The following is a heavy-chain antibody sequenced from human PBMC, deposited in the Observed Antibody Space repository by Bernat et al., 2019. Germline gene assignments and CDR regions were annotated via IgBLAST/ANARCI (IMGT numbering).Heavy chain of an antibody. CDR3: AKGELVTTPRRFDY. D-gene: IGHD3-9*01. Sequence: EVQLVESGGGLVQPGGSLRLSCAASGFTFSSYAMTWVRQAPGKGLGWDSSICGSAGNTYYADSVKGRFTITRDNSKNTLSLQMNSLRAGDTAVYYCAKGELVTTPRRFDYWGQGTLVTVSS. CDR2: ICGSAGNT. V-gene: IGHV3-23*04. CDR1: GFTFSSYA. J-gene: IGHJ4*02.